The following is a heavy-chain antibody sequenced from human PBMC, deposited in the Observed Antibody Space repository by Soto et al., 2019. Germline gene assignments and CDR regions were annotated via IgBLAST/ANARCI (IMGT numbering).Heavy chain of an antibody. CDR2: ISPDVTNN. CDR3: ANYIVLAPYFDS. J-gene: IGHJ4*02. CDR1: GFAFNTYG. D-gene: IGHD3-3*02. Sequence: VQLVESGGGVVQPGRSLRLSCAASGFAFNTYGMHWVRHAPGKGLQWVAIISPDVTNNYYADSVQGRFTISIDNSKNTLYLQIGSLRAEDTAVYYFANYIVLAPYFDSWGQGSMGTVSS. V-gene: IGHV3-30*18.